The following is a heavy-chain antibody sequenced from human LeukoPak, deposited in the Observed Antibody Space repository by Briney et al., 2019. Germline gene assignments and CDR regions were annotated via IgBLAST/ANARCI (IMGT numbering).Heavy chain of an antibody. Sequence: SETLSLTCAVYGGSFSGYYWSWIRQPPGKGLEWIGEINHSGSTNYNPSLKSRVTISVDTSKNQFSLKLSSVTAADTAVYYCARRVWWALYYFDYWGQGTLVTVS. D-gene: IGHD2-15*01. CDR3: ARRVWWALYYFDY. V-gene: IGHV4-34*01. CDR1: GGSFSGYY. CDR2: INHSGST. J-gene: IGHJ4*02.